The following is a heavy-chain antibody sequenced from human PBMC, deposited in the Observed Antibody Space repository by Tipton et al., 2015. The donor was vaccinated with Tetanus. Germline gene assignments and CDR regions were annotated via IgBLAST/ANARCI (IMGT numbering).Heavy chain of an antibody. J-gene: IGHJ1*01. V-gene: IGHV4-39*07. CDR2: INHRGGI. CDR1: GGSISSGTYY. Sequence: TLSLTCTVSGGSISSGTYYWDWIRQPPGKGLEWIGEINHRGGISYNPSLKSRVTISVDTSKSQFSLNMSSVTAADTAVYYCAGVTAQRTELYFEHWGQGTQVTVSS. CDR3: AGVTAQRTELYFEH. D-gene: IGHD2-8*02.